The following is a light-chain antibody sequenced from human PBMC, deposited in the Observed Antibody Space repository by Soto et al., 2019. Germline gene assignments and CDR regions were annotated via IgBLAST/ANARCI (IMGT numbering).Light chain of an antibody. CDR2: GAS. Sequence: EIVLTQSPGILSLSPGERATLSCRASQSVSNDFLAWSQQIPGQAPRLLIYGASTRATDVPDRFSGSGSGAAVTLSISRLEPEDFAVYYCHQYDSSPPRTFGQGTKVEMK. V-gene: IGKV3-20*01. CDR1: QSVSNDF. CDR3: HQYDSSPPRT. J-gene: IGKJ1*01.